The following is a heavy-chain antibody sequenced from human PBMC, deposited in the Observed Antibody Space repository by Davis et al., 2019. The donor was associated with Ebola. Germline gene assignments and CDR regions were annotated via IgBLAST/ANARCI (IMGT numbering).Heavy chain of an antibody. V-gene: IGHV3-48*01. CDR3: AKESSSWWGYYFDY. Sequence: GESLKISCAASGFTFSSYSMNWVRQAPGKGLEWVSYISSSSSTIYYADSVKGRFTISRDNSKNTLYLQMNSLRAEDTAVYYCAKESSSWWGYYFDYWGQGTLVTVSS. CDR1: GFTFSSYS. J-gene: IGHJ4*02. D-gene: IGHD6-13*01. CDR2: ISSSSSTI.